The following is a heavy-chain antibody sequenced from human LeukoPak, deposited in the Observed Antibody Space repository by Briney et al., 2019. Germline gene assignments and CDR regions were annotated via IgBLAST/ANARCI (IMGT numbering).Heavy chain of an antibody. CDR2: ISTSSSYI. Sequence: GGSLRLSCAASGFTFSSYGMNWVRQAPGQGLEWVSSISTSSSYIYYADSVKGRFTISRDNAKNSLYVQMDSLRAEDTAVYYCARDRWLQSQRYFDYWGQGILVTVSS. D-gene: IGHD5-24*01. V-gene: IGHV3-21*01. J-gene: IGHJ4*02. CDR1: GFTFSSYG. CDR3: ARDRWLQSQRYFDY.